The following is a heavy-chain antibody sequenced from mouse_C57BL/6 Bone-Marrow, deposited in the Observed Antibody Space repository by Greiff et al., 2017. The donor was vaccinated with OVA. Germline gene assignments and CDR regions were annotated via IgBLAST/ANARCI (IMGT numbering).Heavy chain of an antibody. Sequence: EVHLVESGGGLVKPGGSLKLSCAASGFTFSDYRMHWVRQAPEKGLAWVAYISSGSSTIYYADTVKGRFTISRDNAKNTLFLQMTSLRSEDTAMYYCARDLLWLRREAYWGQGTLVTVSA. D-gene: IGHD2-2*01. CDR2: ISSGSSTI. V-gene: IGHV5-17*01. J-gene: IGHJ3*01. CDR3: ARDLLWLRREAY. CDR1: GFTFSDYR.